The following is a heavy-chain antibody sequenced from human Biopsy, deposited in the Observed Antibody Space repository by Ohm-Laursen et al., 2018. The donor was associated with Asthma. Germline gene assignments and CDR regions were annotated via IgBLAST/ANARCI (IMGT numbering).Heavy chain of an antibody. V-gene: IGHV1-69*13. CDR1: GGTFSNFA. J-gene: IGHJ6*02. CDR2: IMTVFGTT. Sequence: ASVKVSCKAPGGTFSNFAISWVRQAPGQGLAWLGGIMTVFGTTNYAQKFQGRVTINADESTSTAYMEVTSLRSEDTAIYYCARCQVGYSSGWSLLLKKIYYSGMDVWGQGTAVTVSS. CDR3: ARCQVGYSSGWSLLLKKIYYSGMDV. D-gene: IGHD6-19*01.